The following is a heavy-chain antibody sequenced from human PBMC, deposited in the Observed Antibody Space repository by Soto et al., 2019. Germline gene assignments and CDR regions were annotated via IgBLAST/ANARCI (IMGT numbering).Heavy chain of an antibody. V-gene: IGHV3-33*01. D-gene: IGHD6-13*01. Sequence: QVQLVESGGGVVQPGRSLRLSCAASGFVFSSYAMHWVRQAPGKGLEWVAVIWNDGSKKYYADSVKGRFTISRVDSTNTLYLQVNSLRAEETAVYYCASSTSGYSSSWFDYWGQGTLVIVSS. J-gene: IGHJ4*02. CDR1: GFVFSSYA. CDR2: IWNDGSKK. CDR3: ASSTSGYSSSWFDY.